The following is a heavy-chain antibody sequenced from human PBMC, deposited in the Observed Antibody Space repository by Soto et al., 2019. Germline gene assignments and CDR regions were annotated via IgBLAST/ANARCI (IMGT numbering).Heavy chain of an antibody. Sequence: SETLSLTCTVSGGSISSYYWSWIRQPPGKGLEWIGYIYYSGSTNYNPSLKSRVTISVDTSKNQFSLKLSSVTAADTAVYYCARGSPYYDFWRGNWFDPWGQGTLVTVS. J-gene: IGHJ5*02. D-gene: IGHD3-3*01. CDR2: IYYSGST. V-gene: IGHV4-59*01. CDR1: GGSISSYY. CDR3: ARGSPYYDFWRGNWFDP.